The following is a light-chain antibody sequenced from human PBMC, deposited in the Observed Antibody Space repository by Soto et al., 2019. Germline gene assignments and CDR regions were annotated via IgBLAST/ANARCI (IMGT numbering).Light chain of an antibody. CDR2: DNN. CDR1: SSNIGNNY. V-gene: IGLV1-51*01. J-gene: IGLJ2*01. Sequence: QSVLTQPPSVSAAPGQKVTISCSGSSSNIGNNYVSWYQQLPGTAPKLLIYDNNKRPSGIPDRFSGSKSGTSATLGITGLQTREEADYYCGTWDSSLSVVVFGGGTKLTVL. CDR3: GTWDSSLSVVV.